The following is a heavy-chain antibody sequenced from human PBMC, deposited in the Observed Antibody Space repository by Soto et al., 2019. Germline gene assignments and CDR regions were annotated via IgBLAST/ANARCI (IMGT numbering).Heavy chain of an antibody. CDR2: IYPGDSDT. Sequence: GESLKISCKGSVYTFTSYWIGWVRQVAVKGLEWMGLIYPGDSDTKYNPSFQGQVTISADKSITTTYLQWSSLKASDTAIYYCGASIFYYGMDVWAQGTTVTVSS. CDR3: GASIFYYGMDV. J-gene: IGHJ6*02. V-gene: IGHV5-51*01. CDR1: VYTFTSYW.